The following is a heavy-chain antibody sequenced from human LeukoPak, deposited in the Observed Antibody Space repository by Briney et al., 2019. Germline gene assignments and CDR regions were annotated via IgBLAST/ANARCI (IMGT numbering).Heavy chain of an antibody. CDR2: IIPIFGTT. D-gene: IGHD5-24*01. J-gene: IGHJ6*03. V-gene: IGHV1-69*05. CDR1: GGTFSNGG. CDR3: ARMPTNMYYYFYMDV. Sequence: SVKVSCKASGGTFSNGGISWVRQAPGQGLEWMGGIIPIFGTTKYAQKFQGRVTITRDDSTSTAYMELSSLRSDDTAVYYCARMPTNMYYYFYMDVWGKGTTVTVSS.